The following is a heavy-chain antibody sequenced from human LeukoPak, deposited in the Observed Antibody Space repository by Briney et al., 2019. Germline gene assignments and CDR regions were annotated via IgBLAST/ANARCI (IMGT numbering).Heavy chain of an antibody. CDR3: ARHYYDSSGYPFDY. J-gene: IGHJ4*02. Sequence: SETLPLTCTVSGGSISSSSYYWGWIRQPPGKGLEWIGSIYYSGSTYYNPSLKSRVTISVDTSKNQFSLKLSSVTAADTAVYYCARHYYDSSGYPFDYWGQGTLVTVSS. CDR2: IYYSGST. V-gene: IGHV4-39*01. CDR1: GGSISSSSYY. D-gene: IGHD3-22*01.